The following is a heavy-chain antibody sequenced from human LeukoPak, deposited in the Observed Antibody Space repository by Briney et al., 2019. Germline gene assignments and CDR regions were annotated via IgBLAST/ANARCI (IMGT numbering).Heavy chain of an antibody. D-gene: IGHD4-17*01. CDR2: ISYDGSNK. CDR3: ARVRDYGDYYFDY. Sequence: GGSLRLSCAASGFTFSSYGMHWVRQTPNKGLEWVAVISYDGSNKYYADSVKGRFTISRDNSKNTLYLQMNSLRAEDTAVYYCARVRDYGDYYFDYWGQGTLVTVSS. J-gene: IGHJ4*02. V-gene: IGHV3-30*03. CDR1: GFTFSSYG.